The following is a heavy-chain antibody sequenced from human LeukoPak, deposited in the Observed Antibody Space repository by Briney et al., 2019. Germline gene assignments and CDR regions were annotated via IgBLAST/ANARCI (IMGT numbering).Heavy chain of an antibody. V-gene: IGHV3-48*03. D-gene: IGHD5-18*01. CDR2: ISSSGSTK. J-gene: IGHJ5*02. Sequence: GGSLRLSCEASGFIFSSYEMNWVRQAPGKGLEWVSYISSSGSTKYYADSVKGRFTISRDNAKNSLYLQMNSLRAEDTAVYYCASNSYGPFDPWGQGTLVTVSS. CDR3: ASNSYGPFDP. CDR1: GFIFSSYE.